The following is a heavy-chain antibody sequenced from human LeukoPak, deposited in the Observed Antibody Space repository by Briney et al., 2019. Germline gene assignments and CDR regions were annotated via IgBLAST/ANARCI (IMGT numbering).Heavy chain of an antibody. D-gene: IGHD6-13*01. CDR1: GGTFSSYA. Sequence: ASVKVSCKASGGTFSSYAISWVRQAPGQGLEWMGRIIPILGIANYAQKFQGRVTITADKSTTIAYMELSSLRSDDTAVYYCAMAAAGTDYWGQGTLVTVSS. CDR2: IIPILGIA. V-gene: IGHV1-69*04. CDR3: AMAAAGTDY. J-gene: IGHJ4*02.